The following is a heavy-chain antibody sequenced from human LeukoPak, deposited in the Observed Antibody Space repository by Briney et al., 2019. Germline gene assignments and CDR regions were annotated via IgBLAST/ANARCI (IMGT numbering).Heavy chain of an antibody. V-gene: IGHV4-4*07. Sequence: SETLSLTCTVSGGSISSYYWSWIRQPAGKGLEWIGRIYTSGSTNYNPSLKSRVTMSVDTSKNQFSLKLSSVTAADTAVYYCARDSYCTNGVCYWDAFDIWGQGTMVTVSS. CDR1: GGSISSYY. D-gene: IGHD2-8*01. CDR3: ARDSYCTNGVCYWDAFDI. J-gene: IGHJ3*02. CDR2: IYTSGST.